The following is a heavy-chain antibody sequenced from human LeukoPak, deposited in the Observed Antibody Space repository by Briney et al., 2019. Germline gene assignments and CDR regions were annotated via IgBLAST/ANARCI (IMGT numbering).Heavy chain of an antibody. Sequence: ASVKVSCKASGYIFTSYYMHWVRQAPGQGLKWMGIINPSGGSTSYAQKFQGRVTMTRDTSTSTVYMELSSLRSEDTAVYYCARADSGGDSSGYNWFDPWGQGTLVTVSS. V-gene: IGHV1-46*01. CDR3: ARADSGGDSSGYNWFDP. CDR1: GYIFTSYY. J-gene: IGHJ5*02. CDR2: INPSGGST. D-gene: IGHD3-22*01.